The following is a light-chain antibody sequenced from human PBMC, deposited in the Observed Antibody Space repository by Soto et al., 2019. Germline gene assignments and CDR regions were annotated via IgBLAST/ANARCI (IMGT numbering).Light chain of an antibody. Sequence: EIVLTQSPATLSLSPGERATLSCRASQSVSSYLAWYQQKPGQAPRLLIYDASNRATGIPARFSGSGSGTDVTLPISSLEPEDFAVYYCQQRSNWPRITFGPGTKVDIK. J-gene: IGKJ3*01. V-gene: IGKV3-11*01. CDR1: QSVSSY. CDR3: QQRSNWPRIT. CDR2: DAS.